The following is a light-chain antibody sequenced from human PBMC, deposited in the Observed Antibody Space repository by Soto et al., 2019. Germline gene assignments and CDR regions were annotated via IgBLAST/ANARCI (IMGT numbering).Light chain of an antibody. CDR2: GAS. Sequence: EIVLTQSPGTLSFSPGERATLSCRASQTVSSRYLAGYQQKPGQAPRLLIYGASNRATGIPDRFSGSGSGTDFTLTITRLEPEDFAVYYCQQYATSPRTFGQGTKVEIK. CDR1: QTVSSRY. V-gene: IGKV3-20*01. J-gene: IGKJ1*01. CDR3: QQYATSPRT.